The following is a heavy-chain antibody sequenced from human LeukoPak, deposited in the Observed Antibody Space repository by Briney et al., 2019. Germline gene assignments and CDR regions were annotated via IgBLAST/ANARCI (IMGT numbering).Heavy chain of an antibody. J-gene: IGHJ4*02. CDR1: GGSISSGGYY. Sequence: PSEALSLTCTVSGGSISSGGYYWSWIRQPPGKGLEWIGYIYHSGSTYYNPSLKSQVTISVDRSKNQFSLKLSSVTAADTAVYYCARSVRHTYDYWGQGTLVTVSS. CDR3: ARSVRHTYDY. CDR2: IYHSGST. V-gene: IGHV4-30-2*01. D-gene: IGHD3-10*01.